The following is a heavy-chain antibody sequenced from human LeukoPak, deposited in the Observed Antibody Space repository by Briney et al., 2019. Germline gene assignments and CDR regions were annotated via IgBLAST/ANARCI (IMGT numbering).Heavy chain of an antibody. CDR3: ARRLDPSRSYCGGDCG. CDR2: ISWNSGSI. D-gene: IGHD2-21*01. CDR1: GFTFDDYA. V-gene: IGHV3-9*01. J-gene: IGHJ4*02. Sequence: PGRSLRLSCAASGFTFDDYAMHWVRQAPGKGLEWVSGISWNSGSIGYADSVKGRFTISRDNAKNSLYLQMNSLRAEDTAVYYCARRLDPSRSYCGGDCGWGQGTLVTVSS.